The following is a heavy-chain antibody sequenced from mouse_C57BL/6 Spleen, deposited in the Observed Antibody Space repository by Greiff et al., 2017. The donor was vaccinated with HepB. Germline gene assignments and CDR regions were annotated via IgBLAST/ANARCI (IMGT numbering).Heavy chain of an antibody. CDR2: ISYDGSN. CDR3: AREKVTSSYYAMDY. D-gene: IGHD2-1*01. J-gene: IGHJ4*01. Sequence: EVQLVESGPGLVKPSQSLSLTCSVTGYSITSGYYWNWIRQFPGNKLEWMGYISYDGSNNYNPSLKNRISITRDTSKNQFFLKLNSVTTEDTATYYCAREKVTSSYYAMDYWGQGTSVTVSS. CDR1: GYSITSGYY. V-gene: IGHV3-6*01.